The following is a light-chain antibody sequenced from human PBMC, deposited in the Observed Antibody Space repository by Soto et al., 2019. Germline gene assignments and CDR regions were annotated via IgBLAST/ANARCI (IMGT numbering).Light chain of an antibody. J-gene: IGKJ1*01. V-gene: IGKV1-5*03. Sequence: DIQMTHSPSTLSASVLDRVTITFRSSQSISSWLALYQQKPGKAPKLLIYKASSLESGVPSRFSGSGSGTEFTLTISSLQPDDFATYYCQQYNSYSRKFGQGTKVDIK. CDR1: QSISSW. CDR2: KAS. CDR3: QQYNSYSRK.